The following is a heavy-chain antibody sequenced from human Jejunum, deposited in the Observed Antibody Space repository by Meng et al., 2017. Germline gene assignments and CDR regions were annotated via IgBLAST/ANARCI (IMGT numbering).Heavy chain of an antibody. J-gene: IGHJ4*02. V-gene: IGHV3-23*01. CDR2: IAGDGGKT. Sequence: GESLKISCAASGFTLSSYWMHWVRQAPGKGLEWVSSIAGDGGKTYFADSVKGRFTISRDSSSNTLSLQMSSLRAEDSAIYYCAKAGDGGWELDYFDSWGQGTLVTVSS. D-gene: IGHD4-23*01. CDR1: GFTLSSYW. CDR3: AKAGDGGWELDYFDS.